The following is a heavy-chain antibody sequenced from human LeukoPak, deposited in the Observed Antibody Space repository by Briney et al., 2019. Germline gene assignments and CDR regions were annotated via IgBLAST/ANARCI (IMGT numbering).Heavy chain of an antibody. CDR1: GGSISSYY. D-gene: IGHD3-9*01. J-gene: IGHJ4*02. Sequence: SETLSRTCTVSGGSISSYYWSWIRQPPGKGLEWIGYIYYSGSTKFNPSLKSRVTISVDTSKNQFSLKLNSVTAADTALYYCARVYYDILSGYPVYYFDYWGQGTLVTVSS. CDR3: ARVYYDILSGYPVYYFDY. V-gene: IGHV4-59*01. CDR2: IYYSGST.